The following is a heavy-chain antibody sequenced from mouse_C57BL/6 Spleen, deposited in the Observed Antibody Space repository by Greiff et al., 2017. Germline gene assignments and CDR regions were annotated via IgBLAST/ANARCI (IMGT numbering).Heavy chain of an antibody. CDR1: GYTFTSYW. V-gene: IGHV1-50*01. Sequence: QVQLQQPGAELVKPGASVKLSCKASGYTFTSYWMQWVKQRPGQGLEWIGEIDPSDSYTNSNQKFKGQATLTVDTSSSTAYMPLSSLTSEDSAVYYCARGDYGSSYGAMDYWGQGTSGTVSS. CDR2: IDPSDSYT. D-gene: IGHD1-1*01. CDR3: ARGDYGSSYGAMDY. J-gene: IGHJ4*01.